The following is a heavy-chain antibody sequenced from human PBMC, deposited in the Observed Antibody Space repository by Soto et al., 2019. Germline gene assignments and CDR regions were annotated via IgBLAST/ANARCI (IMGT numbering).Heavy chain of an antibody. J-gene: IGHJ4*02. D-gene: IGHD5-12*01. V-gene: IGHV3-7*03. CDR3: ARDFNESKWLRSPLGY. Sequence: EVQLVESGGGLVQPGGSLRLSCAASGFTFSSYWMSWVRQAPGKGLEWVANIKQDGSEKYYVDSVKGRFTISRDNAKNSLYLQMNSLRAEDTAVYYCARDFNESKWLRSPLGYWGQGTLVTVSS. CDR1: GFTFSSYW. CDR2: IKQDGSEK.